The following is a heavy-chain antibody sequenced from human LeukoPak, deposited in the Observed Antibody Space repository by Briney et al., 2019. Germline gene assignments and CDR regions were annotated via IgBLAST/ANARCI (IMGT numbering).Heavy chain of an antibody. CDR1: GFTFSDYS. D-gene: IGHD2-21*01. J-gene: IGHJ4*02. CDR3: ARERVIAAAGDGFDS. V-gene: IGHV3-48*02. Sequence: GGPLRLSCAASGFTFSDYSMNWVRQAPGKGLEWVSYISSSSTTIFYADSVKGRFTISRDNAKNSLFLQMNGLRDEDTALYYCARERVIAAAGDGFDSWGQGTLVTVSS. CDR2: ISSSSTTI.